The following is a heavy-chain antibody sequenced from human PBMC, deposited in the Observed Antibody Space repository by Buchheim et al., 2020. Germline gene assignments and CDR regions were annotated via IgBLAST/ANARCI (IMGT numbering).Heavy chain of an antibody. V-gene: IGHV3-48*03. D-gene: IGHD6-13*01. Sequence: QLVESGGALVQPGGSLRLSCVASMSTFSNSEMNWVRQTPGKGLEWIAYISSAGSKKDYADSVKGRFTISRDNAKNSLYLQMNSLRAEDTAVYYCAGVRISSIRDFDYWGQGTL. J-gene: IGHJ4*02. CDR1: MSTFSNSE. CDR2: ISSAGSKK. CDR3: AGVRISSIRDFDY.